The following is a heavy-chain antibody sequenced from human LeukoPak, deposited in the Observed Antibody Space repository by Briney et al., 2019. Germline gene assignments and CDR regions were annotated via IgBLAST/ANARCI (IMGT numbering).Heavy chain of an antibody. V-gene: IGHV3-23*01. D-gene: IGHD3-9*01. Sequence: PGGSLRLSCAASGFTFSSYAMSWVRQAPGKGLEWVSAISGSGGSTYYADSVKGRFTISRDNSKNTLYLQMNSLRAEDTAVYYCAKDLPEYYHILTGALRGFDPWGQGTLVTVSS. CDR1: GFTFSSYA. J-gene: IGHJ5*02. CDR2: ISGSGGST. CDR3: AKDLPEYYHILTGALRGFDP.